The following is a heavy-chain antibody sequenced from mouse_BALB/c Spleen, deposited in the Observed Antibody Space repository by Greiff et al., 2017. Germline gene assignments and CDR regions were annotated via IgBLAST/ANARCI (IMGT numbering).Heavy chain of an antibody. Sequence: EVHLVESGPSLVKPSQTLSLTCSVTGDSITSCYWNWIRQFPGNKLEYMGYISYSGSTYYNPSLKSRIAISRDTSTNQYYLQLNSVPTDDTATYYCARADYCCSSYEDFDGWGEGTTVTVSS. CDR1: GDSITSCY. V-gene: IGHV3-8*02. CDR3: ARADYCCSSYEDFDG. D-gene: IGHD1-1*01. J-gene: IGHJ1*01. CDR2: ISYSGST.